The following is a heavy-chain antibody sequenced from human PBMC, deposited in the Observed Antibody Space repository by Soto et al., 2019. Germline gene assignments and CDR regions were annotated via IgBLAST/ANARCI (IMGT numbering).Heavy chain of an antibody. CDR3: EREGSGSGTSRCYIDV. Sequence: QVQLVESGGGLVKPGGSRRLSCEASGFTFSDYYMMWIRQAPGNGLEWGSYISSSGSTAYYADSVKGRFTISRDNAKNSLYLKMNSRRAEDKAVYYWEREGSGSGTSRCYIDVWGKWTTVTVS. CDR1: GFTFSDYY. D-gene: IGHD3-10*01. CDR2: ISSSGSTA. V-gene: IGHV3-11*01. J-gene: IGHJ6*03.